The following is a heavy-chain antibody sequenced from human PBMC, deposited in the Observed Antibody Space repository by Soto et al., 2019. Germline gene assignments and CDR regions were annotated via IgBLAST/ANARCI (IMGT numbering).Heavy chain of an antibody. D-gene: IGHD6-13*01. V-gene: IGHV4-39*01. Sequence: QLQLQESGPGLVKPSETLSLTCTVSGGSISSSSYYWGWIRQPPGKGLEWIGSIYYSGSTYYNPSLKSLVTISVDTSKNQFSLKLSSVTAADTAVYYCARQTVPGGQPSSFDIWGQGTMVTVSS. CDR1: GGSISSSSYY. CDR2: IYYSGST. J-gene: IGHJ3*02. CDR3: ARQTVPGGQPSSFDI.